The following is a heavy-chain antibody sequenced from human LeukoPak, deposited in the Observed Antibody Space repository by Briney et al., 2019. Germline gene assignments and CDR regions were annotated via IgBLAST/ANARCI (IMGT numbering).Heavy chain of an antibody. CDR1: GYTFTGYY. CDR2: INPNSGGT. J-gene: IGHJ4*02. Sequence: ASVKVSSKASGYTFTGYYMHWVRQAPGQGLEWMGWINPNSGGTNYAQKFQGRVTMTRDTSISTAYMELSRLRYDDTAVYYCARGYCSSTSCYYHVDYWGQGTLVTVSS. V-gene: IGHV1-2*02. CDR3: ARGYCSSTSCYYHVDY. D-gene: IGHD2-2*01.